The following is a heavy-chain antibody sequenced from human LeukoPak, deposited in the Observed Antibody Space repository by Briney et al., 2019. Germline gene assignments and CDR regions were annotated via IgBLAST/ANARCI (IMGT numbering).Heavy chain of an antibody. CDR1: VFVFSSYA. D-gene: IGHD1-26*01. J-gene: IGHJ4*02. CDR3: AKVSGSYSFGDY. Sequence: PGVSLKLSGTASVFVFSSYASSWVRQPPGKGPDSFSAISGSGGSTYYADSVKGRFTISRDNSKNTLYLQMNSLRAEDTAVYYCAKVSGSYSFGDYWGQGTLVTVSS. CDR2: ISGSGGST. V-gene: IGHV3-23*01.